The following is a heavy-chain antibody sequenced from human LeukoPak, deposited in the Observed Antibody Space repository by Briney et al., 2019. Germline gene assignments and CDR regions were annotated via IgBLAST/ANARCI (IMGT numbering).Heavy chain of an antibody. CDR3: AREGRAFELSPAHFDF. J-gene: IGHJ4*02. Sequence: SETLSLTCTVSGGSIRSYYWSWIRQPAGKGLEWIGRIYTSGSTNYNPYFKSRVSMSVDTSKNHFSLKLSSVTAADTAVYYCAREGRAFELSPAHFDFWGQGILVTVSS. D-gene: IGHD3-3*02. V-gene: IGHV4-4*07. CDR1: GGSIRSYY. CDR2: IYTSGST.